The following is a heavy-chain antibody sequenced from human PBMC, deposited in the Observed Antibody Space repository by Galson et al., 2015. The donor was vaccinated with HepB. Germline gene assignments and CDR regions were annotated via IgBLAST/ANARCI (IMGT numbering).Heavy chain of an antibody. CDR3: ATYCSSTSCYESRDFDY. J-gene: IGHJ4*02. CDR1: GYTFTNYA. Sequence: SVKVSCKASGYTFTNYAMHWVRQAPGQRLEWMGWINAGNGNTKYSQKFQGRVTITRDTSASTAYMELSSLRSEDTAVYYCATYCSSTSCYESRDFDYWGQGTLVTVSS. V-gene: IGHV1-3*01. CDR2: INAGNGNT. D-gene: IGHD2-2*01.